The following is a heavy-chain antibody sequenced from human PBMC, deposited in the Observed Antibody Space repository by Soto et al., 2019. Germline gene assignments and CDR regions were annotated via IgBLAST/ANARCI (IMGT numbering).Heavy chain of an antibody. Sequence: QVQLQESGPGLMKPSETLSLTCTVSDGSISTYYWSWIRQPPGKGLEWIGHISYSGSTNYNPSLKSRVTMSVDTSKNQFSLKLSSVTAADTAVYYCAKNTGSGGRGYYFDYWGQGTLVTVSS. CDR3: AKNTGSGGRGYYFDY. V-gene: IGHV4-59*08. CDR2: ISYSGST. D-gene: IGHD2-15*01. CDR1: DGSISTYY. J-gene: IGHJ4*02.